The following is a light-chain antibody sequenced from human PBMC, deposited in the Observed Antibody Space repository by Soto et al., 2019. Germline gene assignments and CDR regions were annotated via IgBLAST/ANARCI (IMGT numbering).Light chain of an antibody. Sequence: EIVLTQSPGTLSLSPGERATLSCRASQSVSSSYFGWYQQKPGQAPRLLIYGTSGRATGIPDRFSGSGSGTDFTLTIRRLEPEDSAVYYCQHYGGSPSFTFGPGTKVDIK. CDR2: GTS. J-gene: IGKJ3*01. V-gene: IGKV3-20*01. CDR3: QHYGGSPSFT. CDR1: QSVSSSY.